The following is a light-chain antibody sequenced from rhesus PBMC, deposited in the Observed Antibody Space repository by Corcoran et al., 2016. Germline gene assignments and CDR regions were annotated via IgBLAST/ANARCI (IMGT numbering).Light chain of an antibody. CDR1: QGISSY. J-gene: IGKJ4*01. CDR2: AAS. CDR3: LQHNSYPLT. Sequence: DIQMTQSPSSLSASVGDTVTITCRASQGISSYLNWFQPKQGKAPKLLIYAASSLESGVPSRFSGSGSGTDFTLTISSLQPEDFAVYYCLQHNSYPLTFGGGTKVELK. V-gene: IGKV1-28*03.